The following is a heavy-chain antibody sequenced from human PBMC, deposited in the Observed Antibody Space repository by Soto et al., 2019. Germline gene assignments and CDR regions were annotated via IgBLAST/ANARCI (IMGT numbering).Heavy chain of an antibody. CDR1: GFTFSNYA. CDR2: MGGSGRST. V-gene: IGHV3-23*01. CDR3: ASVLPAEFLPTCFDP. J-gene: IGHJ5*02. Sequence: EVQLLESGGGLVQPGGSLRLSCVASGFTFSNYAMTWVRQAPGKGLEWVSSMGGSGRSTYYTDSVKGRFNISRDNFKRHMYLLMTSLRAEDKGLYYCASVLPAEFLPTCFDPWGPAPLVTVSS.